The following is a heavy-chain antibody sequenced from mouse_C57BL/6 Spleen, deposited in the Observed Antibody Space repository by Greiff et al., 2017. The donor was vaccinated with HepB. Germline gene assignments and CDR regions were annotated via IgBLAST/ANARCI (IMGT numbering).Heavy chain of an antibody. J-gene: IGHJ4*01. V-gene: IGHV1-75*01. CDR3: AGGEENYSNYDYAMDY. CDR2: IFPGIGST. Sequence: VQLQESGPELVKPGASVKISCKASGYTFTDYYINWVKQRPGQGLEWIGWIFPGIGSTYYNEKFKGKATLTVDKSSSTAYMLLSSLTSEDSAVYFCAGGEENYSNYDYAMDYWGQGTSVTVSS. D-gene: IGHD2-5*01. CDR1: GYTFTDYY.